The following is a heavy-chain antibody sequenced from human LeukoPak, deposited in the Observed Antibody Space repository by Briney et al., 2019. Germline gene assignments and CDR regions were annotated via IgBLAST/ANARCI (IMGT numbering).Heavy chain of an antibody. Sequence: GASVKVSCKASGGTFSSYAISWVRQAPGQGLEWMGWINPNSGGTNYAQKFRGRVTMTRDTSISTAYMELSRLRSDDTAVYYCARDSVSVRGIAVAGTNWFDPWGQGTLVTVSS. D-gene: IGHD6-19*01. CDR2: INPNSGGT. CDR3: ARDSVSVRGIAVAGTNWFDP. V-gene: IGHV1-2*02. CDR1: GGTFSSYA. J-gene: IGHJ5*02.